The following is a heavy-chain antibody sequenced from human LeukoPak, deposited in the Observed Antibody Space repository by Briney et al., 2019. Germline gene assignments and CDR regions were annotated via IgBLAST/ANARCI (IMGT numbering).Heavy chain of an antibody. Sequence: TGGSLRLPCAASGFTFSSYSMNWVRQAPGKGLEWVSSFSSSSTNIYYADSVKGRVTISRDNAKNSLYLQMNSLRAEDTAVYYCARERISSGGTDFDYWGQGTLVTVSS. CDR3: ARERISSGGTDFDY. V-gene: IGHV3-21*01. J-gene: IGHJ4*02. CDR1: GFTFSSYS. D-gene: IGHD6-19*01. CDR2: FSSSSTNI.